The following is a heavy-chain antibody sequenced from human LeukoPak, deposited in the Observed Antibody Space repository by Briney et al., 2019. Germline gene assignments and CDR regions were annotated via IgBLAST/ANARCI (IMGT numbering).Heavy chain of an antibody. Sequence: PSETLSLTCTVSGGSISSYYWSWVRQPPGKGREWVGYIYYSGRTNYKPSLKSRVTISVDTSNTQFSLKLSSVTAADTAVYYCARGGYYGSGNDFRFDPWGQGTLVTVSS. CDR2: IYYSGRT. CDR1: GGSISSYY. J-gene: IGHJ5*02. V-gene: IGHV4-59*01. D-gene: IGHD3-10*01. CDR3: ARGGYYGSGNDFRFDP.